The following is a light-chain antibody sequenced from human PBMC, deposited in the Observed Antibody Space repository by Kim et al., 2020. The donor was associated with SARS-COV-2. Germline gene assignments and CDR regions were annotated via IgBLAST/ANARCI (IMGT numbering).Light chain of an antibody. Sequence: DIQMTQSPSSLSASVGDRVTITCRASQNINSYLNWYQQKPGKAPKVLIYAASSLQSGVPSRFSGSGSATDFTITITSLQPEDFATYYCQQSYSIPLTFGGGTKVDIK. CDR2: AAS. CDR3: QQSYSIPLT. CDR1: QNINSY. J-gene: IGKJ4*01. V-gene: IGKV1-39*01.